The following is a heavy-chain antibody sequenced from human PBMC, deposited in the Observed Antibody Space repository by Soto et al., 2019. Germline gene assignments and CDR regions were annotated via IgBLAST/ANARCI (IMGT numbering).Heavy chain of an antibody. CDR2: ISGTSHDT. V-gene: IGHV3-11*03. CDR1: GFTFSDFY. CDR3: ARSGGTCYSAGCYYYAMDV. Sequence: PGGSLRLSCAASGFTFSDFYMSWVRQAPGKGLEWVSYISGTSHDTNYADSVKGQFTISRDNAKNSLHLKMHTLRAEDTALYYCARSGGTCYSAGCYYYAMDVWGQGT. D-gene: IGHD2-15*01. J-gene: IGHJ6*02.